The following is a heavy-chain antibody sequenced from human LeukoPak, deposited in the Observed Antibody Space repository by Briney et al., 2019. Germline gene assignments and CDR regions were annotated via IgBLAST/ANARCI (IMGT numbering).Heavy chain of an antibody. J-gene: IGHJ5*02. Sequence: PSETLSLTCTVSGGSISSGDYYWSWIRQPPGKGLEWIGFIFYSGSTNYNPSLKSRVTILLDKSKNQFSLKLRSVTAADTAVYYSAREVESSGKFDPWGQGTLVTVSS. CDR3: AREVESSGKFDP. CDR2: IFYSGST. CDR1: GGSISSGDYY. D-gene: IGHD3-22*01. V-gene: IGHV4-30-4*01.